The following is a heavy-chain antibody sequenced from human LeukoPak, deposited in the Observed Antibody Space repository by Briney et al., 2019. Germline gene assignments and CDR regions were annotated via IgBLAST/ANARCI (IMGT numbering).Heavy chain of an antibody. CDR3: TRGTNDYGGIERKKPFDY. CDR1: GFTFSTYS. V-gene: IGHV3-48*01. D-gene: IGHD4-23*01. CDR2: ISSSSSTI. J-gene: IGHJ4*02. Sequence: PGGSLRLSCAASGFTFSTYSMNWVRQAPGKGLEWVSYISSSSSTIYYADSVKGRFTISRDNSKNTLYLQMSSLRAEDTAVYYCTRGTNDYGGIERKKPFDYWGQGTLVTVSS.